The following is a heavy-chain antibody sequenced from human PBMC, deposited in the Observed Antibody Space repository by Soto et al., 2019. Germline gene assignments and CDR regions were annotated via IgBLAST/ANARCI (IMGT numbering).Heavy chain of an antibody. J-gene: IGHJ6*03. CDR2: IYYSGST. D-gene: IGHD2-2*01. CDR3: ARRGVPATNTYYYYYMDV. V-gene: IGHV4-59*08. CDR1: GGSITNYY. Sequence: SETLSLTCTVSGGSITNYYWSWIRQPPGKGLEWIGYIYYSGSTNYNLSLKSRVTISVDTSKNQFSLKLSSVTAADTAVYYCARRGVPATNTYYYYYMDVWGKGTTVTVSS.